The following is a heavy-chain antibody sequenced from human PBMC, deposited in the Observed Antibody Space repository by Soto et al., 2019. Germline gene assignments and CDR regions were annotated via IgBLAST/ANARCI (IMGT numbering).Heavy chain of an antibody. CDR2: IYYGGSA. CDR1: GGSISTYY. D-gene: IGHD2-8*01. J-gene: IGHJ4*02. CDR3: ARGGHCANGVCSALDY. Sequence: QVQLRESGPGLVKPSETLSLTCTVSGGSISTYYWSWIRQPPGKGLEWIGYIYYGGSADYNPSLKIRVTISVDTSKKQFSLKLSSVTAADTAVYYCARGGHCANGVCSALDYWGQGTRVTVSS. V-gene: IGHV4-59*08.